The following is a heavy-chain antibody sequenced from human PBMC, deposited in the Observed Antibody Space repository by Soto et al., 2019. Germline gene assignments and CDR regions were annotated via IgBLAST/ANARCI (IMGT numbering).Heavy chain of an antibody. J-gene: IGHJ3*02. CDR1: GLSFRSYA. CDR2: ISESGGST. Sequence: GPLRLSFADSGLSFRSYALTWVRQAPGKGLEWVSAISESGGSTYYADSVKGRFTISRDNYKNKMYLKMNSLRAEDTAAYYCAKDKPGTTAFDIWGRGTLVT. CDR3: AKDKPGTTAFDI. V-gene: IGHV3-23*01. D-gene: IGHD1-1*01.